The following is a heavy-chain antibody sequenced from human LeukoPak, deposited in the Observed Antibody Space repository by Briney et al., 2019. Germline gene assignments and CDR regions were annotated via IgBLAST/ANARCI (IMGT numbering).Heavy chain of an antibody. Sequence: PGGSLRLSCAASGFTVSSNYMSWVRQAPGKGLEWVSVIYSGGSTYYADSVKGRFTISRDISKNTLYLQMNSLRAEDTAVYYCARDGWGIVPAAISTPYYYYMDVWGKGTTVTVSS. CDR3: ARDGWGIVPAAISTPYYYYMDV. J-gene: IGHJ6*03. D-gene: IGHD2-2*01. CDR2: IYSGGST. V-gene: IGHV3-53*01. CDR1: GFTVSSNY.